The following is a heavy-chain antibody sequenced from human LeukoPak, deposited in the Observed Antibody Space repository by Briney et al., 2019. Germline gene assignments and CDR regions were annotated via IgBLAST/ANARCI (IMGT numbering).Heavy chain of an antibody. V-gene: IGHV1-2*02. CDR2: INPNSGGT. D-gene: IGHD3-10*01. Sequence: ASVTVSFKASVYTFTRYYMHWVRQAPGQGREWMGWINPNSGGTNYAQKFQGRVTMTTDTSTSTAYMELRSLRSDDTAVYYCARDTMLRGVPSDYWGQGTLVTVST. CDR3: ARDTMLRGVPSDY. CDR1: VYTFTRYY. J-gene: IGHJ4*02.